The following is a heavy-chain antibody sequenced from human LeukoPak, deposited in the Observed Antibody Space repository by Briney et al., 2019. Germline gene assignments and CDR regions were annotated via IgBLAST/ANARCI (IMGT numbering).Heavy chain of an antibody. J-gene: IGHJ5*02. D-gene: IGHD6-13*01. V-gene: IGHV1-2*02. CDR1: GYTFTGYY. CDR2: INPNSGGT. CDR3: ARELPGIAAAGGFNWFDP. Sequence: ASVKVSCKASGYTFTGYYMHWVRQAPGQGLEWMGWINPNSGGTNYAQKFQGRVTMTRDTSISTAYMELSRLRSDDTAVYYCARELPGIAAAGGFNWFDPWGQGTLVTVSS.